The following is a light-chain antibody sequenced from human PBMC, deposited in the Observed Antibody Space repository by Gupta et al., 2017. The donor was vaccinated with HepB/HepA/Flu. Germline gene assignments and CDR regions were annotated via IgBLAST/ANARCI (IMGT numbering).Light chain of an antibody. J-gene: IGLJ2*01. CDR1: SSNVGRSF. CDR2: RNY. CDR3: AAWDNSLRHGA. Sequence: SVLPQSPSASGPPGPRATISCFGSSSNVGRSFVYWYQQFPGAAPKLLIYRNYQRPSGVPDRFSASKSGSSASLAISGLRSEDDAHYYCAAWDNSLRHGAFGGGTKLTVL. V-gene: IGLV1-47*01.